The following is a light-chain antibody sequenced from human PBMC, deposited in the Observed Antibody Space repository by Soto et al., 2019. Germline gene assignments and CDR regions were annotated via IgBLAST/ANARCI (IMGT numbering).Light chain of an antibody. CDR2: AAS. J-gene: IGKJ2*03. V-gene: IGKV1-39*01. Sequence: DIQMTQSPSSLSASVGDRVAITCRASQNISSYLNWYRHNAGSAPELLIYAASTLQRGVPSSFSGSGSGADFLLTISSLQPEDFATYYCQQSFSSPRSFGQGTKVDIK. CDR1: QNISSY. CDR3: QQSFSSPRS.